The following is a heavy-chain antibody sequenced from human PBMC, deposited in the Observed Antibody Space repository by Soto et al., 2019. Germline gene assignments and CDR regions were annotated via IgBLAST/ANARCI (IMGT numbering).Heavy chain of an antibody. CDR2: INHSGNT. J-gene: IGHJ5*02. V-gene: IGHV4-34*01. Sequence: SETLSLTCAVYGASLSHNYCNWLRQPPGKGLEWIGEINHSGNTNYNLSLRSRVTISIDTPKNQLSLNLRSVSAAATAVYYCARGRGDFDAWGQGTLVTVSS. D-gene: IGHD2-21*02. CDR3: ARGRGDFDA. CDR1: GASLSHNY.